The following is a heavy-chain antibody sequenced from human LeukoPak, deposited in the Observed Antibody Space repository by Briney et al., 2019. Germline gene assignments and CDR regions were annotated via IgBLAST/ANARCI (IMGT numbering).Heavy chain of an antibody. D-gene: IGHD2-21*02. CDR1: GFTFSSYG. V-gene: IGHV3-30*18. CDR3: AKLAYCGGDCRGGNFDY. J-gene: IGHJ4*02. Sequence: TGGSLRLSCAASGFTFSSYGMHWVRQAPGKGLEWVAVISYDGSNKYYADSVKGRFTISRDNSKNTLYLQMNSLRAEDTAVYYCAKLAYCGGDCRGGNFDYWGQGTLVTVSS. CDR2: ISYDGSNK.